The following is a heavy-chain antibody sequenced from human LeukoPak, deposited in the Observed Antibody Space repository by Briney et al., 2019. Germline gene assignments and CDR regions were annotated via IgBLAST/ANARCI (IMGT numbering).Heavy chain of an antibody. CDR2: ISAYNGNT. Sequence: GASVKVSCKASGYTFTSYGISWVRQAPGQGLEWMGWISAYNGNTNYAQKFQGRVTMTRDTSISTAYMELSRLRSDDTAVYYCARGYGYNYPFDYWGQGTLVTVSS. D-gene: IGHD5-24*01. CDR3: ARGYGYNYPFDY. V-gene: IGHV1-18*01. J-gene: IGHJ4*02. CDR1: GYTFTSYG.